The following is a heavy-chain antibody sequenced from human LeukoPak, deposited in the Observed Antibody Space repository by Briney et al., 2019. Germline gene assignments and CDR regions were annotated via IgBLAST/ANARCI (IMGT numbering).Heavy chain of an antibody. D-gene: IGHD3-10*01. CDR1: GGSISSYY. CDR2: INHSGST. Sequence: SETLSLTCTVSGGSISSYYWSWIRQPPGKELEWIGEINHSGSTNYNPSLKSRVTISVDTSKNQFSLKLSSVTAADTAVYYCARGARHYYGSGSYYKYWGQGTLVTVSS. J-gene: IGHJ4*02. CDR3: ARGARHYYGSGSYYKY. V-gene: IGHV4-34*01.